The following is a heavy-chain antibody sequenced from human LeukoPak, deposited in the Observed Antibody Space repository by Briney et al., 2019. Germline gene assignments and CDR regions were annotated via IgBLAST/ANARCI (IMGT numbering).Heavy chain of an antibody. CDR3: ARDRGGNTYWFDP. D-gene: IGHD4-23*01. V-gene: IGHV1-46*01. CDR2: INPSGGST. CDR1: GYTFTSHY. Sequence: ASVKVSCKASGYTFTSHYIHWVRQAPGQGLEWMGIINPSGGSTSYAQMFQGRVTMTRDTSTSTVYMELSSLRSEDTAVYYCARDRGGNTYWFDPWSQGTLVTVSS. J-gene: IGHJ5*02.